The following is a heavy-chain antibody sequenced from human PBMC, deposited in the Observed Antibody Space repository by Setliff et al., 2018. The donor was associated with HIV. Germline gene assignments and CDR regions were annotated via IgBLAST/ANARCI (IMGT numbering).Heavy chain of an antibody. CDR2: IYHTGSS. CDR3: ARDVLDLVISVYGF. D-gene: IGHD3-22*01. Sequence: PSETLSLTCDVSGFSISSRYYWGWIRQSPGKGLEWIGNIYHTGSSYYNPPLNDRATISLDTSENQFSLKLNSVTAADTAVYYCARDVLDLVISVYGFWGQGIPVTVSS. J-gene: IGHJ4*02. V-gene: IGHV4-38-2*02. CDR1: GFSISSRYY.